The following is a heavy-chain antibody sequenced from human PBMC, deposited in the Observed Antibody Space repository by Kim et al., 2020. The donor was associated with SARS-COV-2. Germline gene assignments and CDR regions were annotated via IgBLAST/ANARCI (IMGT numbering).Heavy chain of an antibody. D-gene: IGHD6-13*01. Sequence: ADSVKGRFTISRDNAKNSLYLHMNSLRAEDTAMYYCARVSKGGSSWYYFDSWGQGTLVTVSS. V-gene: IGHV3-11*05. J-gene: IGHJ4*02. CDR3: ARVSKGGSSWYYFDS.